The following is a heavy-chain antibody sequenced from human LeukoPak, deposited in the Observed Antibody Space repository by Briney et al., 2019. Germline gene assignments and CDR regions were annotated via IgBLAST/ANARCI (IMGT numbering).Heavy chain of an antibody. Sequence: ASVKVSCKASGGTFSSYAISWVRQAPGQGLEWMGRTIPILGIANYAQKFQGRVTITADKSTSTAYMELSSLRSEDTAVYYCARVGIVATIAPFDYWGQGALVTVSS. CDR1: GGTFSSYA. D-gene: IGHD5-12*01. J-gene: IGHJ4*02. V-gene: IGHV1-69*04. CDR2: TIPILGIA. CDR3: ARVGIVATIAPFDY.